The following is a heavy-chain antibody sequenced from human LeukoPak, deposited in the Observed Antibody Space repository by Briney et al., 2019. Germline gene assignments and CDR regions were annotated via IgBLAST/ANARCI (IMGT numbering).Heavy chain of an antibody. CDR2: ISSSSTYI. CDR1: GFTFSGNG. D-gene: IGHD5-24*01. J-gene: IGHJ4*02. V-gene: IGHV3-21*01. CDR3: ARDFHNQY. Sequence: GGSLRLSCTASGFTFSGNGMNWVRQAPGKGLEWVSSISSSSTYIYYADSVEGRFTISRDNAKNSLYLQMNSLRAEDTALYYCARDFHNQYWGQGTLVTVSS.